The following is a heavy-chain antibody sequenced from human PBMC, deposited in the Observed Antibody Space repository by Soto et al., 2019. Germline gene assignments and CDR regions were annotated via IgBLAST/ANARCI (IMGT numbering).Heavy chain of an antibody. CDR1: GFTFSSYW. CDR2: IKQDGSEK. CDR3: ARDDRRGYKGY. Sequence: EVQLVESGGGLVQPGGSLRLSCAASGFTFSSYWMSWVRQASGKGLEWVANIKQDGSEKYYVDSVKGRFTISRDNAKNSLYLQMNSLRAEDTAVYYCARDDRRGYKGYWGQGTLVTVSS. J-gene: IGHJ4*02. D-gene: IGHD5-18*01. V-gene: IGHV3-7*01.